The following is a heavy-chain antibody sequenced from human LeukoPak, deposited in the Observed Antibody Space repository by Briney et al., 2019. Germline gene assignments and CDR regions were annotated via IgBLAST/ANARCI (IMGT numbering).Heavy chain of an antibody. CDR2: FDPEDGET. J-gene: IGHJ4*02. V-gene: IGHV1-24*01. Sequence: ASVKVSCKVSGYTLTELSMHWVRQAPGKGLEWMGGFDPEDGETIYAQKFQGRVTMTEDTSTDTAYMELSSLRSEDTAVYYCATYYYDSSGYSPVIHYWGQGTLVTVSS. D-gene: IGHD3-22*01. CDR3: ATYYYDSSGYSPVIHY. CDR1: GYTLTELS.